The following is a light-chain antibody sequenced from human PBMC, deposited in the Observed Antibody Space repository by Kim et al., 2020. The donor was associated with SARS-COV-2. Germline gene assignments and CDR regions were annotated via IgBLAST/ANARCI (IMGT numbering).Light chain of an antibody. CDR2: DVT. CDR3: CSFAGSYTPVI. CDR1: SIDVGHYAF. V-gene: IGLV2-11*03. Sequence: QSVTISCTGTSIDVGHYAFVSWYQQYPGKAPKLMIFDVTMRPSGVPDRFSGSKSGNTAFLTISGLQAEDDADYHCCSFAGSYTPVIFGGGTQLTVL. J-gene: IGLJ2*01.